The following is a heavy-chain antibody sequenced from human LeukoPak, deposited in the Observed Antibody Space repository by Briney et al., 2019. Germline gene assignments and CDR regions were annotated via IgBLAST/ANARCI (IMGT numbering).Heavy chain of an antibody. Sequence: PGGSLRLSCAASGFTVRYNSMTWVRQAPGKGLEWVSTIYADGTTYYADSMKGRFTISRDNSKNTLDLQMNSLRAEDTAVYYCARAQLASGTDYWGQRTLVTVSS. CDR3: ARAQLASGTDY. V-gene: IGHV3-53*01. CDR2: IYADGTT. CDR1: GFTVRYNS. D-gene: IGHD3-3*02. J-gene: IGHJ4*02.